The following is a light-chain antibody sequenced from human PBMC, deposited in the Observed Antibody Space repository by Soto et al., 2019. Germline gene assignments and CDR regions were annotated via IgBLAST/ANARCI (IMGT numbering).Light chain of an antibody. CDR1: NSDLGRYNL. CDR2: EGT. J-gene: IGLJ1*01. Sequence: QPVLTQPAPVPGSPGQSITISCTGTNSDLGRYNLVSWFQQHPGKVPKVMIYEGTKRPSGVSDRFSGSKSDNTASLTISGLQAEDEGDYYCCSCAGDYMFVFGTGTKVTVL. CDR3: CSCAGDYMFV. V-gene: IGLV2-23*01.